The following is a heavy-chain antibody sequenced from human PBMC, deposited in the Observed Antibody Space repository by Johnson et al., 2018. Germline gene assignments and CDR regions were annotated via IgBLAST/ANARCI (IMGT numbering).Heavy chain of an antibody. Sequence: VQLVESGGGLVQPGGSLRPSCAASGFAFSSYVLHWVRRAPGKGPEWVSAIGTGGDTYYADSVMGRFTISRDNAKNSLYLQMNSLRAEDTAVYYCARDKGQQLVTRDFQHWGQGTLVTVSS. CDR2: IGTGGDT. V-gene: IGHV3-47*02. J-gene: IGHJ1*01. CDR3: ARDKGQQLVTRDFQH. CDR1: GFAFSSYV. D-gene: IGHD6-13*01.